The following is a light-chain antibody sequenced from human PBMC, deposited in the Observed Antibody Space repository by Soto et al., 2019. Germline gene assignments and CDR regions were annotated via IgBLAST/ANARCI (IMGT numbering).Light chain of an antibody. Sequence: EIVLTQSPGTLSLSPGERATLSCRASQCVSSSYLAWYQQKPGQAPRLLIYGASSRATGIPDRFSGSGSGTDFTLTISRLEPEDFAVYYCQQYGSSPTWTFGQGTKVEIK. CDR3: QQYGSSPTWT. V-gene: IGKV3-20*01. CDR2: GAS. J-gene: IGKJ1*01. CDR1: QCVSSSY.